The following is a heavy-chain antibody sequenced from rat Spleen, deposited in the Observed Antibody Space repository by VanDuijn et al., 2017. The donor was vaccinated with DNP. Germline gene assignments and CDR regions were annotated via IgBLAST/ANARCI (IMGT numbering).Heavy chain of an antibody. D-gene: IGHD1-7*01. J-gene: IGHJ3*01. CDR2: IIYDGSST. Sequence: EVQLVESGGGLVQPGRSLKLSCAASGFTFSNYDMAWVRQAPKKGLEWVATIIYDGSSTYYRDSVRGRFTISRYYARSTLYLQMDSLRSEGTATEYCATSSYFGYDYGFAYWGQGTLVTVSS. V-gene: IGHV5S10*01. CDR1: GFTFSNYD. CDR3: ATSSYFGYDYGFAY.